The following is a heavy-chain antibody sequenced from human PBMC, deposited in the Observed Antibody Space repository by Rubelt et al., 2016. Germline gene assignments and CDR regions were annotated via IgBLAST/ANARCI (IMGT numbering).Heavy chain of an antibody. CDR1: GGTFSSYA. CDR3: ARRSLNHFYYSDV. CDR2: LNPRSGYT. J-gene: IGHJ4*02. Sequence: QVQLVQSGAEVKKPGSSVKVSCKASGGTFSSYAISWVRQAPGQRPEWMGWLNPRSGYTLISQKVEGRVTLTSDTSTSTAYMDLSGLRYDDTAVYFCARRSLNHFYYSDVWGQGTQVTVSS. D-gene: IGHD1-26*01. V-gene: IGHV1-2*02.